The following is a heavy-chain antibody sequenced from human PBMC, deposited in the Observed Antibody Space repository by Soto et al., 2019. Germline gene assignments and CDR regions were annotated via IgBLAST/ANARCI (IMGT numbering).Heavy chain of an antibody. CDR2: ICPGDSDT. CDR3: ARHRGSGWDKAAFDI. V-gene: IGHV5-51*01. Sequence: GESLKISCKGSGYSFTNYWIGWVRQMPGKGLEWMGIICPGDSDTRYSPSFQGQVTISADKSISTAYLQWSSLKAADTAMYYCARHRGSGWDKAAFDIWGQGTMVTVSS. D-gene: IGHD6-19*01. CDR1: GYSFTNYW. J-gene: IGHJ3*02.